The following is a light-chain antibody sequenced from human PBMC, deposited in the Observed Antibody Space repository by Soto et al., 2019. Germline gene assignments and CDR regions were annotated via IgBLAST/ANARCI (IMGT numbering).Light chain of an antibody. J-gene: IGLJ1*01. CDR3: SSHTNSNTVYV. CDR2: EVS. CDR1: SSDVGIYNY. Sequence: QSALTQPASVSGSPGQSIAISCTGSSSDVGIYNYVSWYQQHPGKVPKLIIYEVSNRPSGVSNRFSGSKSGTTASLTISGLQAEDEADYYCSSHTNSNTVYVFGAGTKVTVL. V-gene: IGLV2-14*01.